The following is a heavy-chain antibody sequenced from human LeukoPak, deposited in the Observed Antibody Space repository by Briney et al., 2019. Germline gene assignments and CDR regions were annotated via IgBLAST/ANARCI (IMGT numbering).Heavy chain of an antibody. D-gene: IGHD3-22*01. J-gene: IGHJ3*02. Sequence: GGSLRLSCAASGFTFSSYGMSWVRQAPGKGLEWVSAISGSGGSTYYADSVKGRFTISRDNSKNTLYLQMNSLRAEDTAVYYCAKGVRRYYDSSGRDAFDIWGQGTMVTVSS. V-gene: IGHV3-23*01. CDR1: GFTFSSYG. CDR2: ISGSGGST. CDR3: AKGVRRYYDSSGRDAFDI.